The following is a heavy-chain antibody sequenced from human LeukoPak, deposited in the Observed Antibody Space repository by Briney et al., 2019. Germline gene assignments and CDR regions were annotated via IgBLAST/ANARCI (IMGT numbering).Heavy chain of an antibody. CDR2: IYSDNT. V-gene: IGHV3-53*01. D-gene: IGHD3-9*01. J-gene: IGHJ4*02. CDR3: ARGPLYDILTGFDY. Sequence: GGSLRLSCTVSGFTVSSNSMSWVRQAPGKGLEWVSFIYSDNTHYSDSVKSRFTISRDNAKNSLYLQMNSLRAEDTAVYYCARGPLYDILTGFDYWGQGTLVTVSS. CDR1: GFTVSSNS.